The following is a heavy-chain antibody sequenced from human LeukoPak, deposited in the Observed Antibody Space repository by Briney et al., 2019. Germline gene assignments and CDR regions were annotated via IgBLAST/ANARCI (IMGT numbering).Heavy chain of an antibody. CDR2: ISGSGGST. V-gene: IGHV3-23*01. D-gene: IGHD3-3*01. Sequence: GGFLRLSCAASGFTFSSYAMSWVRQAPGKGLEWVSAISGSGGSTYYADSVKGRFTISRDNSKNTLYLQMNSLRAEDTAVYYCAKGTYYDFWSGLLGDYWGQGTLVTVSS. J-gene: IGHJ4*02. CDR1: GFTFSSYA. CDR3: AKGTYYDFWSGLLGDY.